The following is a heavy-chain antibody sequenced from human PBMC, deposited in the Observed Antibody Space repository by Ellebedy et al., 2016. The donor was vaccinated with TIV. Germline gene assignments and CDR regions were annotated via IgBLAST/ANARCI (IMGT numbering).Heavy chain of an antibody. Sequence: MPGGSLRLSCTVSGGSISNYYWSWIRQPPGKGLEWIGYIYYSGSTNYNPSLKSRVTISLDTSKNQFSMKLSSVTAADTAVYYCARLPYYDILTGYSPYYYGMDVWGQGTTVTVSS. V-gene: IGHV4-59*08. J-gene: IGHJ6*02. D-gene: IGHD3-9*01. CDR1: GGSISNYY. CDR3: ARLPYYDILTGYSPYYYGMDV. CDR2: IYYSGST.